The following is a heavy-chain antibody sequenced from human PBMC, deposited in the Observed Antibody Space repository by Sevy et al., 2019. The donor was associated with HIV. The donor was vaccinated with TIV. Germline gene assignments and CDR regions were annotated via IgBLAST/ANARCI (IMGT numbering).Heavy chain of an antibody. D-gene: IGHD3-3*01. CDR3: ARDLNDFWSGPLDV. CDR2: ILHSGST. V-gene: IGHV4-4*02. Sequence: SETLSLTCAVSGGSISTNNWWSWVRQSPGEGLEWIGEILHSGSTNYNPSLKSRVTMSVDKSKNQFFLKLTSVTAADTAVYYCARDLNDFWSGPLDVWGQGTTVTVSS. CDR1: GGSISTNNW. J-gene: IGHJ6*02.